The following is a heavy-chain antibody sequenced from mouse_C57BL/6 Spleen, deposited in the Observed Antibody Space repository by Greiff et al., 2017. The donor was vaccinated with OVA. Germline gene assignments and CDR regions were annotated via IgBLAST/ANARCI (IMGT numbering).Heavy chain of an antibody. Sequence: EVQLQQSGPELVKPGASVKIPCKASGYTFTDYNMDWVKQSHGKSLEWIGDINPNNGGTIYNQKFKGKATLTVDKSSSTAYMELRSLTSEDTAVYYCARGNYGNYGDAMDYWGQGTSVTVSS. CDR1: GYTFTDYN. D-gene: IGHD2-1*01. V-gene: IGHV1-18*01. CDR3: ARGNYGNYGDAMDY. CDR2: INPNNGGT. J-gene: IGHJ4*01.